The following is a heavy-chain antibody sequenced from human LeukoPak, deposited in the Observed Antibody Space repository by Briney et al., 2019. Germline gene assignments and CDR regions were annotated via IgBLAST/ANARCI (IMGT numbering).Heavy chain of an antibody. J-gene: IGHJ4*02. CDR2: IYYSGST. V-gene: IGHV4-59*06. Sequence: SETLSLTCTVSGGSISNYYWSWIRQPPGEGLEWIGYIYYSGSTYYNPSLKSRVTISVDTSKNQFSLKLSSVTAADTAVYYCARGRKVLRYFDWPPDYWGQGTLVTVSS. D-gene: IGHD3-9*01. CDR1: GGSISNYY. CDR3: ARGRKVLRYFDWPPDY.